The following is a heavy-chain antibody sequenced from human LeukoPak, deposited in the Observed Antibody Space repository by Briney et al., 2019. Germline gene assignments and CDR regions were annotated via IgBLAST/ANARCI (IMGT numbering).Heavy chain of an antibody. CDR3: AKLGALGVWYGGPNN. Sequence: HSGGSLRLSCEASGFTFSTFAMIWVRQPPGKGLEWVSSIFPSGGSTYYADSVKGRFTISRDNSKNTLYLQMNSLRAEDTAVYYCAKLGALGVWYGGPNNWGQGTLVTVSS. CDR2: IFPSGGST. J-gene: IGHJ4*02. CDR1: GFTFSTFA. D-gene: IGHD4-23*01. V-gene: IGHV3-23*01.